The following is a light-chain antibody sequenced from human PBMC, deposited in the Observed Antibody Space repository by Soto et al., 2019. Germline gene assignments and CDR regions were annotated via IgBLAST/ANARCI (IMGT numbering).Light chain of an antibody. CDR1: QSVNIH. Sequence: EIVLTQSPATLSLSPGERATLSCTASQSVNIHLAWYQQRPGQAPRLLIYDASNSAPGVPARFSGSGSGTDFTLTISSLEPDDFAVYYCHQRHSLPLTFGGGAKVEIK. CDR3: HQRHSLPLT. J-gene: IGKJ4*01. V-gene: IGKV3-11*01. CDR2: DAS.